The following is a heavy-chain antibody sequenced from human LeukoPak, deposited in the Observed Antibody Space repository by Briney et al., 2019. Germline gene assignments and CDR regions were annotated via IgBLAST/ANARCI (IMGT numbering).Heavy chain of an antibody. Sequence: PSETLSLTCTVSGGSISSSSYYRGWIRQPPGKGLEWIGSIYYSGSTYYNPSLKSRVTISVDTSKNQFSLKLSSVTAADTAVYYCAKHYYGSGSYYGNWGQGILVTVSS. CDR2: IYYSGST. D-gene: IGHD3-10*01. V-gene: IGHV4-39*01. CDR3: AKHYYGSGSYYGN. J-gene: IGHJ4*02. CDR1: GGSISSSSYY.